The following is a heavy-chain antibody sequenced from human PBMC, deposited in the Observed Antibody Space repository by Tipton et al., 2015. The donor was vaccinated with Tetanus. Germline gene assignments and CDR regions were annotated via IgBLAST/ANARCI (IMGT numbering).Heavy chain of an antibody. D-gene: IGHD6-19*01. V-gene: IGHV1-69*01. CDR3: ARLVRQWLVPEDY. J-gene: IGHJ4*02. Sequence: QVQLVQSGAEMKKPGSSVKVSCKASGGTFTNYALSWVRQAPGQGLEWVGGITPIFGTTNSAPKFQGRVTITADESTNTAYMELSSLRSDDTAVYYCARLVRQWLVPEDYWGQGTLATVSS. CDR2: ITPIFGTT. CDR1: GGTFTNYA.